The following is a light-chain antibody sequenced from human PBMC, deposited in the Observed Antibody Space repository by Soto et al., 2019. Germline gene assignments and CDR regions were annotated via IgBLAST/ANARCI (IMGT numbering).Light chain of an antibody. CDR1: QSLLYSSNNKNY. J-gene: IGKJ2*01. CDR2: WAS. V-gene: IGKV4-1*01. CDR3: QQYYSTPYS. Sequence: DFVMTQSPDSLAVSLGERATINCKSSQSLLYSSNNKNYLAWYQQKPGQPPELLLYWASTRQSGVPDRFSGSGSGTDFTLTISSLQAEDVAVYYCQQYYSTPYSFGQGTKLAIK.